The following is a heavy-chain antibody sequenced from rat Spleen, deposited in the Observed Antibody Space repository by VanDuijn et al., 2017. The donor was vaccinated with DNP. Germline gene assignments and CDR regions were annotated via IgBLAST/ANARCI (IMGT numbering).Heavy chain of an antibody. CDR2: ITSSGGST. Sequence: EVQLVESGGGLVQPGGSLKLSCAASGFTFSNYGFHWIRQVPGKGLEWVASITSSGGSTYNPDSVKGRFTISRDNTKSTLYLQMDSLRSEDTATYYCTTDYYDGNYYPGYWGQGVMVTVSS. D-gene: IGHD1-12*02. CDR3: TTDYYDGNYYPGY. V-gene: IGHV5-19*01. CDR1: GFTFSNYG. J-gene: IGHJ2*01.